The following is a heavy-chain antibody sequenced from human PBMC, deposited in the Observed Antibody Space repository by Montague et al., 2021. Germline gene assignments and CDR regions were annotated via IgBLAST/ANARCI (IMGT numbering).Heavy chain of an antibody. Sequence: SETLSLTCTVSGYSISSGYYCGWIRQPPGKGLEWIGSIFHSGSTYYNPSLKSRVTISVDTSKNQFSLKLTSVTAADTALYYCARDREAAPFDYCGQGTLVTVSS. CDR1: GYSISSGYY. CDR2: IFHSGST. CDR3: ARDREAAPFDY. V-gene: IGHV4-38-2*02. D-gene: IGHD2-15*01. J-gene: IGHJ4*02.